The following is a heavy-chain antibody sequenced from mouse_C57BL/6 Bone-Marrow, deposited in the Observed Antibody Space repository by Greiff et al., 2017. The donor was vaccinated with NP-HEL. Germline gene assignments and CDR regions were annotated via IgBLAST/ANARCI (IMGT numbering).Heavy chain of an antibody. CDR2: IYPGGGYT. Sequence: VQVVESGAELVRPGTSVKMSCKASGYTFTNYWIGWAKQRPGHGLEWIGDIYPGGGYTNYNEKFKGKATLTADKSSSTAYMQFSSLTSEDSAIYYCARRWLPWGQGTSVTVSS. J-gene: IGHJ4*01. CDR1: GYTFTNYW. V-gene: IGHV1-63*01. CDR3: ARRWLP. D-gene: IGHD2-2*01.